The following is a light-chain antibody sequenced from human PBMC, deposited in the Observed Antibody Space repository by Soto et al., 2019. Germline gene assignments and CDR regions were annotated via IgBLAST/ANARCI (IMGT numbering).Light chain of an antibody. CDR1: QSVSSSY. CDR2: GSF. Sequence: EMVMTQSPAILSVSPGESATLSCRASQSVSSSYFAWYQHKPGQGPRLLIYGSFTRATGIPDRFSGSGSGTDFSLTISRLEPEDFAVYYCHQYGSSPTTLGQGTKVDIK. CDR3: HQYGSSPTT. J-gene: IGKJ1*01. V-gene: IGKV3-20*01.